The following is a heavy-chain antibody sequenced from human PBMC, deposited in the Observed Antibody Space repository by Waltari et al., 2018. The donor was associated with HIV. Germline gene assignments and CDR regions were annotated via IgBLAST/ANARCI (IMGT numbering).Heavy chain of an antibody. Sequence: VQLMESGGGVVQPGKSLRLSCATSGLTFGSYGIHWFRQALGKGLDWLAVISYNGSNKFYAESVKGRFLISRDNSKNTLFLQMNSLRDGDTGLYYCARDKAPYSSSSAVDYWGQGTLVTVS. D-gene: IGHD6-6*01. V-gene: IGHV3-33*01. CDR3: ARDKAPYSSSSAVDY. J-gene: IGHJ4*02. CDR1: GLTFGSYG. CDR2: ISYNGSNK.